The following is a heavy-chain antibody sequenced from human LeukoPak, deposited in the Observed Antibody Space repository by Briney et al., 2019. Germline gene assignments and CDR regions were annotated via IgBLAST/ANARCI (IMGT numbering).Heavy chain of an antibody. D-gene: IGHD2-21*02. CDR2: ISSSSSYI. CDR3: GRENIVVVTAIRDAFDI. CDR1: GFTFSSYS. Sequence: GGSLRLSCAASGFTFSSYSMNWVRQAPGKGLEWVSSISSSSSYIYYADSVKGRFTISRDNAKNSLYLQMNSLRDEDTAVYYCGRENIVVVTAIRDAFDIWGQGTMVTVSS. J-gene: IGHJ3*02. V-gene: IGHV3-21*01.